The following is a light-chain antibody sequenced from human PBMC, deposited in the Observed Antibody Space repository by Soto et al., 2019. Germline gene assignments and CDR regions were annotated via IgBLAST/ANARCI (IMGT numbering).Light chain of an antibody. Sequence: QSALTQPASVSGSPGQSITISCTGTSSDVGSHNLVSWYQQHPGKAPKLMIYEGSKRPSGVSNRFSGSKAGNTASLTISGLQAEDDADYYCCSYAGSSTLVFGGGTKLTVL. J-gene: IGLJ2*01. V-gene: IGLV2-23*01. CDR2: EGS. CDR1: SSDVGSHNL. CDR3: CSYAGSSTLV.